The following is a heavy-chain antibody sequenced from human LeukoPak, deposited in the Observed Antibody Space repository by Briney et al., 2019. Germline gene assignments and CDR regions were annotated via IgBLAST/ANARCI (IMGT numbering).Heavy chain of an antibody. Sequence: SETLSLTCTVSGGSISSYYWSWIRQPAGKGLEWIGRIYTSGSTNYNPSLKSRVTISVDKSKNQFSLKLSSVTAADTAVYYCARDTYNWNYAPGAFDIWGQGTMVTVSS. J-gene: IGHJ3*02. D-gene: IGHD1-7*01. CDR2: IYTSGST. V-gene: IGHV4-4*07. CDR1: GGSISSYY. CDR3: ARDTYNWNYAPGAFDI.